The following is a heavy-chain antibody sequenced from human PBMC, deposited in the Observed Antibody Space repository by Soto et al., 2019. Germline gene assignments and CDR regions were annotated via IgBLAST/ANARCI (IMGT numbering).Heavy chain of an antibody. Sequence: SETLSLTCTVSGGSISSSSCYWGWIRQSPGKGLEWIGSFYYSGSTYYSPSLRSRVTISGDTSRKQISLRLSSVTAADTAVYYCARISVASRYMDVWGKGTTVT. V-gene: IGHV4-39*01. CDR1: GGSISSSSCY. CDR3: ARISVASRYMDV. D-gene: IGHD5-12*01. CDR2: FYYSGST. J-gene: IGHJ6*03.